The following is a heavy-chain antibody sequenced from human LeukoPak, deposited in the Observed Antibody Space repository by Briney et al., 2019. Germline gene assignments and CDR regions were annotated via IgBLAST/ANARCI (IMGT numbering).Heavy chain of an antibody. D-gene: IGHD3-10*01. CDR1: GYTFTSYG. Sequence: GASVKVSCKASGYTFTSYGISWVRQAPGQGLEWMGWISAYNGNTNYAQKLQGRVTMTTDTSTSTAYMELRSLRSDDTAVYYCARVRYYGSGSYYKDYWGQGTLVTVS. J-gene: IGHJ4*02. CDR2: ISAYNGNT. CDR3: ARVRYYGSGSYYKDY. V-gene: IGHV1-18*01.